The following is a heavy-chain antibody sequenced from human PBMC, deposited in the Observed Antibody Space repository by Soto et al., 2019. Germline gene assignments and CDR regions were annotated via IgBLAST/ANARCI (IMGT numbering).Heavy chain of an antibody. CDR3: AKDSAYSGSYFQS. J-gene: IGHJ4*02. V-gene: IGHV3-23*01. CDR2: ISTGGGST. Sequence: GGSLRLSCAVSGFTFSSYAMSWVRQAPGKGLEWVSGISTGGGSTYYADSVKGRFTISRDNSKNTLYLQMNSLRAGDTAVYYCAKDSAYSGSYFQSWGQGTLVTVSS. CDR1: GFTFSSYA. D-gene: IGHD1-26*01.